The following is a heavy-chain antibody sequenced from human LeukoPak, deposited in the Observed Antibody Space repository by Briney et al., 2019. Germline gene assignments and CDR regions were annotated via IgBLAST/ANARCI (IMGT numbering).Heavy chain of an antibody. J-gene: IGHJ4*02. V-gene: IGHV1-18*01. CDR3: ARDKGDGSFDY. D-gene: IGHD3-10*01. CDR2: ISAYNGNT. CDR1: GYSFSDNG. Sequence: ASVKVSCKTSGYSFSDNGISWVRQAPGQGLEWLGWISAYNGNTDYAQVFQDRVTMTTDTSTNTAYMELRSLRSDDTAVYYCARDKGDGSFDYWGQGTLVTVSS.